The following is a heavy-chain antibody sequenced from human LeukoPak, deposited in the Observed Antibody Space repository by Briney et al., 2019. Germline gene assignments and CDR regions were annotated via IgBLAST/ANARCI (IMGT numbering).Heavy chain of an antibody. Sequence: GGSLRLSCAASGFTFSSYGMHWVRQAPGKGLQGVAAISHDGTNLLYAQSVKGRFTITRGNSKNMLYLQMNSLRAEDTALYYCAETGPTDFWGQGTLVTVSS. D-gene: IGHD3-9*01. V-gene: IGHV3-30*03. CDR2: ISHDGTNL. J-gene: IGHJ4*02. CDR3: AETGPTDF. CDR1: GFTFSSYG.